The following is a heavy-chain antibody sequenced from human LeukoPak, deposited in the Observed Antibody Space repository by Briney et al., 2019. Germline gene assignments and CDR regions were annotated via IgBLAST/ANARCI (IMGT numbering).Heavy chain of an antibody. J-gene: IGHJ4*02. CDR2: IIPIFGTA. V-gene: IGHV1-69*05. D-gene: IGHD3-22*01. CDR3: ASTDSSGYLTDY. Sequence: ASVKVSCKASGGTFSSYAISWVRQAPGQGLEWMGRIIPIFGTANYAQKFQGRVTITTDESTSTAYMELSSLRSEDTAVYYCASTDSSGYLTDYWGQGTLVTVSS. CDR1: GGTFSSYA.